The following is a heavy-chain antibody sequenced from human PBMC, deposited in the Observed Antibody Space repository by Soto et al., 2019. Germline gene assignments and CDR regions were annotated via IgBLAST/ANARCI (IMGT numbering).Heavy chain of an antibody. CDR3: ARDLWAADY. D-gene: IGHD3-16*01. V-gene: IGHV3-66*01. CDR1: GFTVSTKY. Sequence: EVPLVESGGGLVQPGGSLRLSCAASGFTVSTKYMSWVRQAPGKGLEWVSVIYSGGSTFYADSVRGRFTISRDNSKNTVNLQMNSLRAEDTAVYYWARDLWAADYWGQGTLVTVSS. CDR2: IYSGGST. J-gene: IGHJ4*02.